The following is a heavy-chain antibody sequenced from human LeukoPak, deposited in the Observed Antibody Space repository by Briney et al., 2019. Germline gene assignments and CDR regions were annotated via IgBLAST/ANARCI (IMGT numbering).Heavy chain of an antibody. Sequence: GGSLRLSCAASGFTFSSHGMHWVRQAPGKGLEWVAVISYDGNNKYYADSVKGRFTISRDNSKNTLYLQMNSLRAEDTAVYYCARHKDYGGNFGNFDYWGQGTLVTVSS. CDR2: ISYDGNNK. J-gene: IGHJ4*02. V-gene: IGHV3-30*03. CDR3: ARHKDYGGNFGNFDY. CDR1: GFTFSSHG. D-gene: IGHD4-23*01.